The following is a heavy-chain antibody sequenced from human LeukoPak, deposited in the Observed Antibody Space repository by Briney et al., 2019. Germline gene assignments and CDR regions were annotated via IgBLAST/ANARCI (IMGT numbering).Heavy chain of an antibody. Sequence: SETLSLTCTVSGGSISSSSYYWGWIRQPSGKGLEWIGSIYYSGSTYYNPSLKSRVTISVDTSKNQFSLKLSSVTAADTAVYYCAGLPYYYYYYMDVWGKGTTVTVSS. CDR2: IYYSGST. V-gene: IGHV4-39*01. CDR1: GGSISSSSYY. CDR3: AGLPYYYYYYMDV. J-gene: IGHJ6*03. D-gene: IGHD5-12*01.